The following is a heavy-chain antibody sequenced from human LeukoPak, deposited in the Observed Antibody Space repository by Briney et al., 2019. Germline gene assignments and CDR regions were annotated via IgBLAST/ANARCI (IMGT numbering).Heavy chain of an antibody. CDR2: INRDGSEK. CDR3: AKVRTGHYFDY. Sequence: PGGSLRLSCAASGFTLSNFWMSWVRQAPGKGLEWVANINRDGSEKNYVDSVKGRFTISRDNAKNSLYLQMDSLRAEDTAVYYCAKVRTGHYFDYWGQGTLVTVSS. CDR1: GFTLSNFW. D-gene: IGHD1-1*01. V-gene: IGHV3-7*01. J-gene: IGHJ4*02.